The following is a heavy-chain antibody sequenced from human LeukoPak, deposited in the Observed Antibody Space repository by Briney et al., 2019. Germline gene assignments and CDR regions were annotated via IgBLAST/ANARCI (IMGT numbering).Heavy chain of an antibody. CDR3: AKDNYYYDSSGYYPDAFDI. CDR2: ISGSGGST. D-gene: IGHD3-22*01. CDR1: GFTFDDYG. J-gene: IGHJ3*02. Sequence: GGSLRLSCAAAGFTFDDYGMSWVRQAPGKGLEWVSAISGSGGSTYYADSVKGRFTISRDNSKNTLYLQMNSLRAEDTAVYYCAKDNYYYDSSGYYPDAFDIWGQGTMVTVSS. V-gene: IGHV3-23*01.